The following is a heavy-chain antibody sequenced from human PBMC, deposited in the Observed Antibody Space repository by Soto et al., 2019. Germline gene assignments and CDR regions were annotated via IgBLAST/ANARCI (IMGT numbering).Heavy chain of an antibody. V-gene: IGHV4-59*12. CDR1: GDSISDYY. CDR3: ARATRSVMHV. CDR2: IYHSGST. Sequence: QVQLQESGPGLVKPSETLSLTCSVSGDSISDYYWSWIRQPPGKGLERMGYIYHSGSTYYNPSLKRRVTISVDTSKTQFAPKLRSLTAADTAVYYCARATRSVMHVWGQGTTVTVSS. J-gene: IGHJ6*02.